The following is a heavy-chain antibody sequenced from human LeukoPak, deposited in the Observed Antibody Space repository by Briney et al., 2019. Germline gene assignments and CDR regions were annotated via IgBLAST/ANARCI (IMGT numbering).Heavy chain of an antibody. CDR3: ARVLDVDTAVFHYYFDF. CDR2: IYPADSDT. V-gene: IGHV5-51*01. D-gene: IGHD5-18*01. J-gene: IGHJ4*02. CDR1: GYSFNTYW. Sequence: GESLKISCQGSGYSFNTYWVGWVRQMPGKGLEWMGIIYPADSDTRYSPSFQGQVTISADKSINTANLQWRTLKASDSAIYYCARVLDVDTAVFHYYFDFWGQGTLVTVSS.